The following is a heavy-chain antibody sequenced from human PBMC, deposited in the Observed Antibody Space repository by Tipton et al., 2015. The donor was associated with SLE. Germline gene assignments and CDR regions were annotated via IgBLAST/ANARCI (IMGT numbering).Heavy chain of an antibody. CDR3: ARAPRSGYDLRPYYYSYMDV. D-gene: IGHD5-12*01. J-gene: IGHJ6*03. V-gene: IGHV4-59*01. CDR1: GGSISSYY. Sequence: LRLSCTVSGGSISSYYWSWIRQPPGKGLEWIGYISYSGSTSYNPSLKSRVTISVDTSKNQFSLKLSSVTAADTAVYYCARAPRSGYDLRPYYYSYMDVWGKGTTVTVSS. CDR2: ISYSGST.